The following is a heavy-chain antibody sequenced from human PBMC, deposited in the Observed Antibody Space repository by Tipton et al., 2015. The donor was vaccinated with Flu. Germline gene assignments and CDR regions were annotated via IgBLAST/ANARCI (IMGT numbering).Heavy chain of an antibody. V-gene: IGHV4-59*01. CDR1: GGSISSYY. J-gene: IGHJ4*02. Sequence: TLSLTCTVSGGSISSYYWSWIRQPPGKGLEWIGYIYYSGSTNYNPSLKSRVTISVDTSKNQFSLKLSSVTAADTAVYYCATYSSSYYFDYWGQGTLVTVSS. CDR3: ATYSSSYYFDY. D-gene: IGHD6-13*01. CDR2: IYYSGST.